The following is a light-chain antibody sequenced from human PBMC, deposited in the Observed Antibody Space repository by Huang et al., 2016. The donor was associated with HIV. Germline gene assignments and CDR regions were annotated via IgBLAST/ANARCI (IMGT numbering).Light chain of an antibody. CDR2: AAS. Sequence: DIQMTQSPSSLSASVGDRVTITCRASKGISNSLAWYQQKPVQAPKLLLYAASRLESGVPSRFSGSGSGTDYTLTISSLQPEDFATYYCQQYYSTPQTFGQGTKVEIK. J-gene: IGKJ1*01. CDR1: KGISNS. CDR3: QQYYSTPQT. V-gene: IGKV1-NL1*01.